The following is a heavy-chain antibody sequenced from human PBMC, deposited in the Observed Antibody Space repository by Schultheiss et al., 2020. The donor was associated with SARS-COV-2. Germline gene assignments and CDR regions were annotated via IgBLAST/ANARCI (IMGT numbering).Heavy chain of an antibody. V-gene: IGHV1-46*01. J-gene: IGHJ6*02. D-gene: IGHD6-13*01. Sequence: ASVKVSCKVSGYTLTELSMHWVRQAPGKGLEWMGIINPSGGSTSYAQKFQGRVTITADESTSTAYMELSSLRSEDTAVYYCAIELYSSYYGMDVWGQGTTVTVSS. CDR2: INPSGGST. CDR3: AIELYSSYYGMDV. CDR1: GYTLTELS.